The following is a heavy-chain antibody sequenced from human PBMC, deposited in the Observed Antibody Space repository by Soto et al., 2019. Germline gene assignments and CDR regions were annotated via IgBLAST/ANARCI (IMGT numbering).Heavy chain of an antibody. CDR3: ASVKSWEVSP. CDR2: IKQSGSDR. Sequence: EVQLVESGGGLVQPGGSLGLSCAASGFTFSSYWMSWVRLAPGKGLEGVAHIKQSGSDRYYVDSVRGRFTISRDNAKNSLYLHMNSLRVEDTAMYYCASVKSWEVSPWGQGTLVTVSS. CDR1: GFTFSSYW. V-gene: IGHV3-7*01. J-gene: IGHJ5*02. D-gene: IGHD3-10*01.